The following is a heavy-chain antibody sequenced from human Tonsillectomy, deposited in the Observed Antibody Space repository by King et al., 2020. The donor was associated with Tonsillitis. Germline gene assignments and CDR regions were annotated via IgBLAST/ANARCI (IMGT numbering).Heavy chain of an antibody. D-gene: IGHD4-17*01. Sequence: QLQESGPGLVKPSQTLSLTCTVSGGSISSGDYYWSWIRQPPGKGLEWIGYIYYSGSTYYNPSLKSRVTISVDTSKNQFSLKLSSVTAADTAVYYCARGQPDYGDNYGMDVWGQGTTVTVSS. CDR1: GGSISSGDYY. J-gene: IGHJ6*02. CDR3: ARGQPDYGDNYGMDV. V-gene: IGHV4-30-4*01. CDR2: IYYSGST.